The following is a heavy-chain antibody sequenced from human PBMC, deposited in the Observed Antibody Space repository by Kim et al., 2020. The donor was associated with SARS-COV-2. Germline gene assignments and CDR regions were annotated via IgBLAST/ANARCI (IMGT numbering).Heavy chain of an antibody. CDR1: GFTFSSYA. V-gene: IGHV3-30-3*01. CDR3: ARTYSGSYFLYFDY. J-gene: IGHJ4*02. CDR2: ISYDGSNK. D-gene: IGHD1-26*01. Sequence: GGSLRLSCAASGFTFSSYAMHWVRQAPGKGLEWVAVISYDGSNKYYADSVKGRFTISRDNSKNTLYLQMNSLRAEDTAVYYCARTYSGSYFLYFDYWGQG.